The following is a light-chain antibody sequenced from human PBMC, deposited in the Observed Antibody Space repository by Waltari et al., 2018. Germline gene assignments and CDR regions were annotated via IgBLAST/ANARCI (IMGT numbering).Light chain of an antibody. CDR1: SSNIGTKY. Sequence: QSVLTQPPSASGTPGQRVTISCSGSSSNIGTKYVYWYQQFPRTAPKLLIYMNKHGPSWVPGRFSASKSGTSASLAMSGLRSEDEADYYCAVWDDSLSGRVFGGGTKLTVL. V-gene: IGLV1-47*01. CDR2: MNK. J-gene: IGLJ3*02. CDR3: AVWDDSLSGRV.